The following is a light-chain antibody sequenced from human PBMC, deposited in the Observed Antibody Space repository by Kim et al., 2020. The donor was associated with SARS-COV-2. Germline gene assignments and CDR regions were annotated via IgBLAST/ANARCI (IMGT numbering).Light chain of an antibody. J-gene: IGKJ2*01. CDR3: QQYNICPRV. V-gene: IGKV3-15*01. CDR2: GAS. Sequence: EIVMTQSPATLSLSPGERATLSCRASQSVSSNLAWYQQKPGQAPRLLIYGASTRATGIPARFSGSGSGTEFTLTISSLQSEDFAVYYCQQYNICPRVFGQGTKLEI. CDR1: QSVSSN.